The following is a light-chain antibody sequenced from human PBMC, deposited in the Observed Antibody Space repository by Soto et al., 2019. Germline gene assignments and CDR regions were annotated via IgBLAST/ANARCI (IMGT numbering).Light chain of an antibody. V-gene: IGKV3-15*01. Sequence: EILMTQSPATLSVSPGERATLSCRASQSFSSNLVWSKQNTGQAPRLLIYGAYTRATGVPARFSGSGSGTEFPLPISSLQPYDFATYYCQQYNSSFGQGTRLEIK. CDR2: GAY. CDR3: QQYNSS. J-gene: IGKJ5*01. CDR1: QSFSSN.